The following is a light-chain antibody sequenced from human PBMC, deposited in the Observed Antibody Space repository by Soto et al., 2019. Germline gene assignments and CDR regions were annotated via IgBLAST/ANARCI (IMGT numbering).Light chain of an antibody. V-gene: IGKV1-13*02. CDR1: QGISSA. J-gene: IGKJ1*01. CDR3: QQPGT. CDR2: DAS. Sequence: AIQFTQSPSSLSASVGDRVTITCRASQGISSALAWYQQKPGKAPKLLIYDASSLESGVPSRFSGSGSGTDFTLTISSLQPEDFATYYCQQPGTFGQGTNVEIK.